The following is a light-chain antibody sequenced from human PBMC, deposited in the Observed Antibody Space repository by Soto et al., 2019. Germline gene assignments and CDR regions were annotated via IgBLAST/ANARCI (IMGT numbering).Light chain of an antibody. V-gene: IGKV1-39*01. CDR3: QQSSYTRIT. J-gene: IGKJ4*01. CDR1: QNIRNF. Sequence: DTEMTQPPSSLSASVRNTISITCRASQNIRNFLNWYQWRPGQGPRLLIYTSSTLQSGVPSRFGGAGSGTEFTLTISSLQPEDFATYFCQQSSYTRITFGGGAKVDIK. CDR2: TSS.